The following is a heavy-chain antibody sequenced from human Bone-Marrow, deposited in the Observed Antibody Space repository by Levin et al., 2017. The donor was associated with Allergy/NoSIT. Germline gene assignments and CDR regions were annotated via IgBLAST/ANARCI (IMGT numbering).Heavy chain of an antibody. V-gene: IGHV1-3*01. J-gene: IGHJ5*02. Sequence: ASVKVSCKASEYAFTKYVIHWVRQAPGQGLEWMGWINGAIGNTEYSQRSQGRVTITSDPSASTVFMEMSSLRSEDTAVYFCATGGSCASSSCYVLREAWYDTWGQGTLVTVSS. CDR1: EYAFTKYV. CDR3: ATGGSCASSSCYVLREAWYDT. D-gene: IGHD2-2*01. CDR2: INGAIGNT.